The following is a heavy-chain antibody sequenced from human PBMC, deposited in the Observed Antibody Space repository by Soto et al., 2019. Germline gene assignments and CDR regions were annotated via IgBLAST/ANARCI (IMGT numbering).Heavy chain of an antibody. V-gene: IGHV3-23*01. CDR2: VSGAGLIT. D-gene: IGHD3-9*01. J-gene: IGHJ5*02. CDR3: ARVDGYTGYRGFNWFDP. Sequence: PGGSLRLSCAASGFTFSNYAMSWVRRAPGKGLEWVSSVSGAGLITYYADSVRGRFTISRDNSRNTLYLQIDSLRAEDTAMYYCARVDGYTGYRGFNWFDPWGQGTLVTVSS. CDR1: GFTFSNYA.